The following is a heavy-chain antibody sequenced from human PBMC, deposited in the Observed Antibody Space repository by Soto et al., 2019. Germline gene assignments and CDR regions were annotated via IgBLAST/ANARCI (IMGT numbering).Heavy chain of an antibody. D-gene: IGHD3-22*01. CDR1: GGTFSSYA. CDR2: IIPIFGTA. V-gene: IGHV1-69*13. J-gene: IGHJ4*02. Sequence: SVKVSCKASGGTFSSYAISWVRQAPGQGLEWMGGIIPIFGTANYAQKFQGRVTITADESTSTAYMELSSLRSEDTAVYYCARDRVRHYYDSSGYYTRLVQGYYFDYWGQGTLVTVSS. CDR3: ARDRVRHYYDSSGYYTRLVQGYYFDY.